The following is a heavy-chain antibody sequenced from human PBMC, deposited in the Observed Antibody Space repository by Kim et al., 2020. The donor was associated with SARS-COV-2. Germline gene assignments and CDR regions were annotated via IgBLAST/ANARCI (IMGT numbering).Heavy chain of an antibody. D-gene: IGHD1-1*01. V-gene: IGHV3-30*04. CDR2: ISYDGSNK. CDR1: GFTFSSYA. J-gene: IGHJ6*02. CDR3: ARERGQYWNHDPYYYYGMDV. Sequence: GGSLRLSCAASGFTFSSYAMHWVRQAPGKGLEWVAVISYDGSNKYYVDSVKGRFTISRDNSKNTLYLQMNSLRAEDTAVYYCARERGQYWNHDPYYYYGMDVWGQGTTVTVSS.